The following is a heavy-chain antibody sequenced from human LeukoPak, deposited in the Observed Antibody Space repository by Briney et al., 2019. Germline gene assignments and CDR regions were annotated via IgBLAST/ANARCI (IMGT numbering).Heavy chain of an antibody. CDR2: ISYRGST. CDR1: GDSVNSDGYY. Sequence: SQTLSLTCHASGDSVNSDGYYWTWIRQHPGKGLEWIGFISYRGSTSFNPSLKSRVSISVDTSKNQFSLRLTSVTAADTAVYYCARDVVLTASPDAFDIWGQGTMVSVSS. V-gene: IGHV4-31*03. CDR3: ARDVVLTASPDAFDI. J-gene: IGHJ3*02. D-gene: IGHD2-21*02.